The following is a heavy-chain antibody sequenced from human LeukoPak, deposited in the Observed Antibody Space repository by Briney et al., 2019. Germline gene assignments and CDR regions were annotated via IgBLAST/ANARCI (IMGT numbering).Heavy chain of an antibody. Sequence: PGGSLRLSCAASGFTFSSYWMSWVRQAPGKGLEWVANIKEDGSEENYVDSVKGRFTISRDNAKNSLYLQMNSLRAEDTAVYYCAKDIYGGNWPNDYWGQGTLVTVSS. V-gene: IGHV3-7*01. D-gene: IGHD4-23*01. CDR3: AKDIYGGNWPNDY. CDR1: GFTFSSYW. CDR2: IKEDGSEE. J-gene: IGHJ4*02.